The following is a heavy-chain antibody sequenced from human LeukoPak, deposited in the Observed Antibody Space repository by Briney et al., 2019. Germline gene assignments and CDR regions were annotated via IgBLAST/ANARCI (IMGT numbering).Heavy chain of an antibody. D-gene: IGHD2-15*01. CDR3: ARDLKDCSGGSCYGIDY. CDR1: GGSFSGYY. Sequence: PSETLSLTCAVYGGSFSGYYWSWIRESPGKGLEWIGEINHIGSTNPTPSLKSRVTISVDTSKNQFSLKLRSVTAADTAVYYCARDLKDCSGGSCYGIDYWGQGTLVTVSS. CDR2: INHIGST. J-gene: IGHJ4*02. V-gene: IGHV4-34*01.